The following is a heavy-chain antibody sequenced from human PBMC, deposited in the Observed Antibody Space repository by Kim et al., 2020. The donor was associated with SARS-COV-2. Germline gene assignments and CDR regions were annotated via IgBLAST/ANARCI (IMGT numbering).Heavy chain of an antibody. J-gene: IGHJ6*03. CDR3: ARGHTDWLFFYLDV. Sequence: GGSLRLSCAASGFTFSSSYMHWVRQATGKGLEWVSGIETAGDTYYPGSVKGRFAISRVNANNSLYLQMNSLRAGDTAVNYCARGHTDWLFFYLDVWG. CDR2: IETAGDT. D-gene: IGHD3-9*01. V-gene: IGHV3-13*01. CDR1: GFTFSSSY.